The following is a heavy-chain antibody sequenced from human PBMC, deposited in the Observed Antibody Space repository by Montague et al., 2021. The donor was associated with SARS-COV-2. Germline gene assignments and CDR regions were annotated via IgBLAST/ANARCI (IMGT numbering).Heavy chain of an antibody. CDR3: ARGMIRGVTTPFDY. J-gene: IGHJ4*02. D-gene: IGHD3-10*01. V-gene: IGHV4-39*02. Sequence: SETLSLTCSVSSGSIISSGYYWGWIRQPPGKELEWIGNIYYSGTTYYNPSLQSRGTISVDTSKNHLSLRLSSVTAADTAVYFCARGMIRGVTTPFDYWCQGSQVTVSS. CDR2: IYYSGTT. CDR1: SGSIISSGYY.